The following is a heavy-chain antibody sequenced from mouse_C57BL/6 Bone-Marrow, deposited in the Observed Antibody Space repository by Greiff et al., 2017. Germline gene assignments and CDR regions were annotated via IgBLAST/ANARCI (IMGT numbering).Heavy chain of an antibody. CDR1: GYTFTEYT. V-gene: IGHV1-62-2*01. J-gene: IGHJ2*01. D-gene: IGHD1-1*01. CDR3: AIHGHYYYGSSYYFDY. Sequence: VQLQESGAELVKPGASVKLSCKASGYTFTEYTIHWVKQRSGQGLEWIGWFYPGSGSITYNEKFKDKATLTADKSSSTVYMELSRLTSEDSAVYFCAIHGHYYYGSSYYFDYWGQGTTLTVSS. CDR2: FYPGSGSI.